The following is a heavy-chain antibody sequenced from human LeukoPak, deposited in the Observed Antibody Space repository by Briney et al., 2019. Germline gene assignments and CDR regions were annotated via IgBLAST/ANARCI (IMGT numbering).Heavy chain of an antibody. CDR1: GGTFSSYA. Sequence: ASVKVSCKASGGTFSSYAISWVRQAPGQGLEWMGGIIPIFGTANYAQKFQGRVTITADKSTSTAYMELSSLRSEDTAVYYCARALWPTTYYYYYYMDVWGKGTTVTVSS. D-gene: IGHD1/OR15-1a*01. CDR2: IIPIFGTA. V-gene: IGHV1-69*06. CDR3: ARALWPTTYYYYYYMDV. J-gene: IGHJ6*03.